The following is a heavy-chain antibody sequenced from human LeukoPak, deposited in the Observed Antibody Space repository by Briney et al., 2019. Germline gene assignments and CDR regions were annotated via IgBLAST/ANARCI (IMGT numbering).Heavy chain of an antibody. Sequence: GGSLRLSCAASGFTFSSYAMSWVRQAPGKGLEWVSAISGSGGSTYYADSVKGRFTISRDNSKNTLYLQMDSLRAEDTAVYYCAKVRDSSGYYLYYFDYWGQGTTVTVSS. CDR1: GFTFSSYA. J-gene: IGHJ4*03. CDR2: ISGSGGST. CDR3: AKVRDSSGYYLYYFDY. V-gene: IGHV3-23*01. D-gene: IGHD3-22*01.